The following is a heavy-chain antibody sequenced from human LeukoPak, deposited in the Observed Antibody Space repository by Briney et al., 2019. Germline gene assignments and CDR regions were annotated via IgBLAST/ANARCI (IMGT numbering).Heavy chain of an antibody. V-gene: IGHV3-20*04. CDR1: GFTFDDYG. J-gene: IGHJ4*02. D-gene: IGHD1-7*01. CDR3: ARGWAPNWNYVVWY. CDR2: INWNGGST. Sequence: PGGPLRLSCAASGFTFDDYGMSWVRQAPGKGLQGVSGINWNGGSTGYADSVKGRFTISRDNAKNSLYLQMNSLRAEDTALYYCARGWAPNWNYVVWYWGQGTLVTVSS.